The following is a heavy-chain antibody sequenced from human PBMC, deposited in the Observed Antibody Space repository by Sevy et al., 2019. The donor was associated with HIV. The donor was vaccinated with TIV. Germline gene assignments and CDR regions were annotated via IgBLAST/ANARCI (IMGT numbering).Heavy chain of an antibody. J-gene: IGHJ3*01. D-gene: IGHD3-10*01. V-gene: IGHV3-30-3*01. CDR2: ISFDGTDK. Sequence: GSLRLSCAASGFTFSSYPMHWVRQAPGKGLEWVSFISFDGTDKYYADSVKGRFTITRDKSKNTLFLQMNSLRAEDTAFYYCVRETTMLPRGAFDFWGQGTMVTVSS. CDR3: VRETTMLPRGAFDF. CDR1: GFTFSSYP.